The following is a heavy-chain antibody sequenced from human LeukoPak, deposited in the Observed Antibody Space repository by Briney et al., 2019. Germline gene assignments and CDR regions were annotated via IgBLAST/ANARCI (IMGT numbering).Heavy chain of an antibody. D-gene: IGHD4-23*01. J-gene: IGHJ4*02. Sequence: GGSLRLSCAASGFTFSSYSMNWVRQAPGKGLEWVSYISSASGSIYYADSVKGRFTISRDNSKNTLYLQMNSLRAEDTAVYYCAREINDYGGNSGYWGQGTLVTVSS. V-gene: IGHV3-48*01. CDR3: AREINDYGGNSGY. CDR2: ISSASGSI. CDR1: GFTFSSYS.